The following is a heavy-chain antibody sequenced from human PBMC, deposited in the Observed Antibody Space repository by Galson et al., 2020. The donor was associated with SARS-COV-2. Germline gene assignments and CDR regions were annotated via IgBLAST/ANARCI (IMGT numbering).Heavy chain of an antibody. CDR3: ARYDESTYYYYGMDV. CDR1: GGSISSSSYY. Sequence: SETLSLTCTVSGGSISSSSYYWGWIRQPPGKGLAWIGSIYYSGSTYHNPSLTSRVTTSVDTTKNQFSLKLSSVTAADTAVYYCARYDESTYYYYGMDVWGQGTTVTVSS. V-gene: IGHV4-39*07. D-gene: IGHD3-3*01. CDR2: IYYSGST. J-gene: IGHJ6*02.